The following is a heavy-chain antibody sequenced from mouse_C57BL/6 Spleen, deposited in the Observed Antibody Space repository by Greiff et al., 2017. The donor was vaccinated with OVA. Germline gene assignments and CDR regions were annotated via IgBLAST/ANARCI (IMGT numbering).Heavy chain of an antibody. V-gene: IGHV1-69*01. J-gene: IGHJ3*01. CDR1: GYTFTSYW. CDR2: IDPSDSYT. CDR3: ARGSPWFAY. Sequence: QVQLQQPGAELVMPGASVKLSCKASGYTFTSYWMHWVKQRPGQGLEWIREIDPSDSYTNYNQKFKGKSTLTVDKSSSTAYMQLSSLTSEDSAVYYCARGSPWFAYWGQGTLVTVSA.